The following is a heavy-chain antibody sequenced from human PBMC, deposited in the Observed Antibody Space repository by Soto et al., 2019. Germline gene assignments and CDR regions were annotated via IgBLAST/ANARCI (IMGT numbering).Heavy chain of an antibody. CDR3: ASDRWLQYAELDYYYYYGMDV. CDR2: IYYSGST. CDR1: GGFISSSSYY. D-gene: IGHD5-12*01. J-gene: IGHJ6*02. V-gene: IGHV4-39*01. Sequence: SEALSVTCTVSGGFISSSSYYWGWIRQPPGKGLEWIGSIYYSGSTYYNPSLKSRVTISVDTSKNQFSLKLSSVTAADTAVYYCASDRWLQYAELDYYYYYGMDVWGQGTTVTVS.